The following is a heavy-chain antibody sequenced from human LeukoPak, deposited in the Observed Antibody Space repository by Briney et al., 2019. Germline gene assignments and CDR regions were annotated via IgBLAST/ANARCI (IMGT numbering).Heavy chain of an antibody. CDR3: ARDSGFLKAAFDI. V-gene: IGHV1-2*02. D-gene: IGHD3-3*01. CDR1: GYTFTGYY. CDR2: INPNSGGT. J-gene: IGHJ3*02. Sequence: ASVKVSCKASGYTFTGYYMHWVRQAPGQGLEWMGWINPNSGGTNYAQKFQGRVTMTRDTSISTAYVELSRLRSDDTAVYYCARDSGFLKAAFDIWGQGTMVTVSS.